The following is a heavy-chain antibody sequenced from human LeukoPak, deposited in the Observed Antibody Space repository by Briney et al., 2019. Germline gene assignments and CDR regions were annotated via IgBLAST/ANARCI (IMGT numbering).Heavy chain of an antibody. D-gene: IGHD6-13*01. CDR2: ISWNSGSI. CDR3: AKGSAAADRYGMDV. CDR1: GFTFDDYA. V-gene: IGHV3-9*01. J-gene: IGHJ6*02. Sequence: GGSLRLSCAASGFTFDDYAMHWVRQAPGKGLEWVSGISWNSGSIGYADSVKGRFTISRDNAKNSLYLQMNSLRAEDTALYYCAKGSAAADRYGMDVWGQGTTVTVSS.